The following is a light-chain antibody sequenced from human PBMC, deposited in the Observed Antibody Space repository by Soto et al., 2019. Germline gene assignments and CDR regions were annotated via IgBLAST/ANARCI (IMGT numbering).Light chain of an antibody. CDR2: DAT. V-gene: IGKV3-11*01. CDR1: QSVVRY. J-gene: IGKJ4*01. CDR3: QQRYHWPPLT. Sequence: EIVLTQSPVTLSLSPGDTATLSCRASQSVVRYVAWYQQKPGQAPRLLIYDATIRASGIPARFSGSGYGTDFSLTISSIEPEDFAVYYCQQRYHWPPLTFGGGTKVEVK.